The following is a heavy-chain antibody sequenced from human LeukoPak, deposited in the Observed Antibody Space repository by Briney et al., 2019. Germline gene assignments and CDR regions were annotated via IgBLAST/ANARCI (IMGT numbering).Heavy chain of an antibody. CDR3: ARDRRYYDFWSGSRAFDDAFDI. Sequence: KSSDTLSLTCTVSGGSISSYYWSWLRQPAGKGLEWIGRIYTSGSTNYNPSLKSRVTMSVDTSKNQFSLKLSSVTAADTAVYYCARDRRYYDFWSGSRAFDDAFDIWGQGTMVTVSS. V-gene: IGHV4-4*07. CDR1: GGSISSYY. D-gene: IGHD3-3*01. CDR2: IYTSGST. J-gene: IGHJ3*02.